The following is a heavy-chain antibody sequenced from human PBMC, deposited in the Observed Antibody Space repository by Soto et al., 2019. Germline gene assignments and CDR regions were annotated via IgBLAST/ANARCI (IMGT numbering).Heavy chain of an antibody. CDR3: AKDALLLWFGGEGDSFDY. Sequence: EVQLVESGGGLVQPGRSLRLSCAASGFTFDDYAMHWVRQAPGKCLEWVSGISWNSGSIGYADSVKGRFTISRDNAKNSLYLQMNSLRAEDTALYYCAKDALLLWFGGEGDSFDYWGQGTLVTVSS. D-gene: IGHD3-10*01. J-gene: IGHJ4*02. CDR2: ISWNSGSI. CDR1: GFTFDDYA. V-gene: IGHV3-9*01.